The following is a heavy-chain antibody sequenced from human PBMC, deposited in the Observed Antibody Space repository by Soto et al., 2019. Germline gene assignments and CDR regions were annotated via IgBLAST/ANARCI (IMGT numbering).Heavy chain of an antibody. Sequence: SLKVAFKASWGTYRSYFMSWVQHAPGQGLEWMGGIIPIFGTANYAQKFQGRVTITADESTSTAYVELSSLRSEDTAVYYCARAWAAAGPYYFDYWGQGTLVTSPQ. CDR2: IIPIFGTA. J-gene: IGHJ4*02. CDR1: WGTYRSYF. V-gene: IGHV1-69*13. CDR3: ARAWAAAGPYYFDY. D-gene: IGHD6-13*01.